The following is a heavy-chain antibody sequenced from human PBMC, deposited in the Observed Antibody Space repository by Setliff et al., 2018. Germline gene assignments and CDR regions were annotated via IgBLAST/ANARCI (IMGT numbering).Heavy chain of an antibody. D-gene: IGHD1-20*01. CDR3: ARDGNNWNDLDY. Sequence: PGGSLRLSCAASGFTFSGYYMQWVRQAPGKXXXXXXXXXXXXXXXXXXXXXXGXXXXSRDNAKNSLYLQMNSLRVEDTALYYCARDGNNWNDLDYWGHGTLVTVSS. CDR1: GFTFSGYY. J-gene: IGHJ4*01. V-gene: IGHV3-21*05. CDR2: XXXXXXXX.